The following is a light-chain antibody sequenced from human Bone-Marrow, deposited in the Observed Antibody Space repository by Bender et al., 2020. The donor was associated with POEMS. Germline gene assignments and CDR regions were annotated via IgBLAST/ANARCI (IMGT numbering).Light chain of an antibody. CDR1: SSDVGDYDH. Sequence: QSALTQPRSVSGSTGQSVTISCTGSSSDVGDYDHVSWYQHHPGKAPKLIIYDVSQRPSGVPDRFSASKSGNTASLTISGLQVEDETDYYCCSYSGSYTWVFGGGTKLTVL. CDR3: CSYSGSYTWV. CDR2: DVS. J-gene: IGLJ3*02. V-gene: IGLV2-11*01.